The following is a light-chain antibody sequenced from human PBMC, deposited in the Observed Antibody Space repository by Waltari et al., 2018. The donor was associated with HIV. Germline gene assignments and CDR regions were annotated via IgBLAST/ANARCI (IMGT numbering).Light chain of an antibody. CDR3: TSYVDNYHVF. J-gene: IGLJ2*01. CDR1: RNDVGAYDY. CDR2: AVT. Sequence: QSALTQPPSASGSPGQSVPISSTGTRNDVGAYDYVSWYQQHPGRAPKLLIYAVTKRPSGVPDRFSGSKSGNTASLTVSGLQAEDDGHYYCTSYVDNYHVFFGGGTKLTVL. V-gene: IGLV2-8*01.